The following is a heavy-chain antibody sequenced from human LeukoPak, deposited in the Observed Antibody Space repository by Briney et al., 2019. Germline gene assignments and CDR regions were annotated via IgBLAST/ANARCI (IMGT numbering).Heavy chain of an antibody. CDR1: GVTFSSYS. V-gene: IGHV3-21*01. J-gene: IGHJ3*01. CDR3: AREVITLDL. Sequence: PGGSLRLSCAASGVTFSSYSMNWVRQAPGKGLEWVSSISSSSTYIYYADSPKGRFTISRDNARNSLYLQMNSLRAEDTAVYYCAREVITLDLWGQGTMVTVSS. CDR2: ISSSSTYI. D-gene: IGHD3-22*01.